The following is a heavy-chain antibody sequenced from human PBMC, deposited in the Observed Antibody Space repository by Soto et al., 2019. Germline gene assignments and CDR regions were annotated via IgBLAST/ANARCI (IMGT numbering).Heavy chain of an antibody. CDR1: GFTFSSYG. J-gene: IGHJ5*02. D-gene: IGHD2-15*01. CDR3: AKKGADCSGGSCYSGWFDP. V-gene: IGHV3-30*18. Sequence: QVQLVESGGGVVQPGRSLRLSCAASGFTFSSYGMHWVRQAPGKGLEWVAVISYDGSNKYYADSVKGRFTISRDNSKNTLYLQMNSLRAEDTAVYYCAKKGADCSGGSCYSGWFDPWGQGTLVTVSS. CDR2: ISYDGSNK.